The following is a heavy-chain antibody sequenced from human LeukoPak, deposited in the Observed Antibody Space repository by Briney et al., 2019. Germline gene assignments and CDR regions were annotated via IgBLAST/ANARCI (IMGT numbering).Heavy chain of an antibody. D-gene: IGHD2-8*01. CDR1: GYTFTSYD. V-gene: IGHV1-8*01. J-gene: IGHJ6*03. CDR2: MNPNSGNT. Sequence: ASVKVSCKASGYTFTSYDINWVRQATGQGLEWMGWMNPNSGNTGYAQKFQGRVTMTRNTSISTAYMELSSLRSEDTAVYYCARIGGYCTNGVCYLPSDYYYMDVWGKGTTVTVSS. CDR3: ARIGGYCTNGVCYLPSDYYYMDV.